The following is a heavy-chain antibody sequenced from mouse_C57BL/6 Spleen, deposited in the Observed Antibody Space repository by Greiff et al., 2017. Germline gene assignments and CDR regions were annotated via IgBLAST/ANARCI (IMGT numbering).Heavy chain of an antibody. CDR3: ARGGSYGSSYGYFDV. Sequence: VQLQQPGAELVKPGASVKMSCKASGYTFTSYWMQWVKQRPGQGLEWIGEIDPSDSYTNYNQKFKGKATLTVDTSSSTAYMQLSSLTSEDSAVYYCARGGSYGSSYGYFDVWGTGTTVTVSS. J-gene: IGHJ1*03. V-gene: IGHV1-50*01. CDR1: GYTFTSYW. CDR2: IDPSDSYT. D-gene: IGHD1-1*01.